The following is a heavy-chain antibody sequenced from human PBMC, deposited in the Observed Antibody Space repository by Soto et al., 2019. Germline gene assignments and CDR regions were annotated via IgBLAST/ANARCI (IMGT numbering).Heavy chain of an antibody. V-gene: IGHV1-69*02. D-gene: IGHD2-15*01. CDR3: ARVGCSGGSCYLDY. CDR2: IIPILGIA. J-gene: IGHJ4*02. CDR1: GGTFSSYT. Sequence: QVQLVQSGAEVKKPGSSVKVSCKASGGTFSSYTISWVRQAPGQGLEWMGRIIPILGIANYALKFQGRVTITADKSTSTAYMELSSLRSEDTAVYYCARVGCSGGSCYLDYWGQGTLVTVSS.